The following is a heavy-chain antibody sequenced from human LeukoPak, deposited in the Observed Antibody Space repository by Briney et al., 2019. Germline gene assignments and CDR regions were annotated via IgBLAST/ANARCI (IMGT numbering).Heavy chain of an antibody. CDR1: GFTFSSYA. V-gene: IGHV3-30*04. Sequence: GGSLRLSCAASGFTFSSYAMHWVRQAPGKGLEWVAVISYDGSNKYYADPVKGRFTISRDNSKNTLYLQMNSLRAEDTAVYYCARDLVWGNALGYSGYLFDYWGQGTLVTVSS. CDR3: ARDLVWGNALGYSGYLFDY. J-gene: IGHJ4*02. CDR2: ISYDGSNK. D-gene: IGHD5-12*01.